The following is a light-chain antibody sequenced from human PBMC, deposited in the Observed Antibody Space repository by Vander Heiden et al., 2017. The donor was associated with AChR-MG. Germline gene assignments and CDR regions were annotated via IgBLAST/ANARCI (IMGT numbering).Light chain of an antibody. V-gene: IGLV2-23*02. CDR1: SSDVGSYTL. CDR3: CSYAGSRRV. J-gene: IGLJ1*01. CDR2: EVS. Sequence: QPALTQPAPVSGPPGQSITIPCTGTSSDVGSYTLVSWYQQHPGKAPKLMIYEVSKRPSGVSNRFSGSKSGNTASLTISGLQAEDEADYYCCSYAGSRRVFGTGTKVTVL.